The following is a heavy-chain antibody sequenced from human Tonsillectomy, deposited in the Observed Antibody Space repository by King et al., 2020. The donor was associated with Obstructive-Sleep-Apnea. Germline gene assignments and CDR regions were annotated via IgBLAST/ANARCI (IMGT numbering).Heavy chain of an antibody. V-gene: IGHV3-11*01. CDR1: GFTFSDSY. D-gene: IGHD1-26*01. J-gene: IGHJ4*02. CDR2: ISSSGRTI. CDR3: ASGNSGSYYRTYFHY. Sequence: VQLVESGGGLVKPGGSLRLSCAASGFTFSDSYMSWIRQAPGKGLEWLSYISSSGRTIFYADSVTGRFTISRDNAKNSLYVRMYSLRAEDTAVYYCASGNSGSYYRTYFHYWGQGTLVTVSS.